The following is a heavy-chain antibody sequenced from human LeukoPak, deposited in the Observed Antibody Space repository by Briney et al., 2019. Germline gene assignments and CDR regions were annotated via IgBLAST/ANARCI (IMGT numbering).Heavy chain of an antibody. CDR1: AFSLSAYN. CDR2: ISYTGTYI. D-gene: IGHD3-16*02. V-gene: IGHV3-21*01. Sequence: PGGSLRLSCAASAFSLSAYNMNWVRQAPGKGLEWVSSISYTGTYIYYADSVKGRFTISRDNAKNSLYLQMNSLRAEDTAVYYCARDRSSQPDAFDIWGQGTMVTVSS. J-gene: IGHJ3*02. CDR3: ARDRSSQPDAFDI.